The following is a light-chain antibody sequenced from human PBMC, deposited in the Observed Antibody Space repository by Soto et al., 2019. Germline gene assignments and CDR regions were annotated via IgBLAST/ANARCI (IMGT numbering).Light chain of an antibody. CDR1: SGSIASNY. CDR2: EDN. J-gene: IGLJ2*01. V-gene: IGLV6-57*04. CDR3: QSYDSSNRGV. Sequence: NFMLTQPHSVSESPGKTVTISCTRSSGSIASNYVQWYQQRPGSAPTTVIYEDNQRLSGVPDRFSGSIDSSSNSASLTISGLKTEDEADYYCQSYDSSNRGVFGGGTQLTVL.